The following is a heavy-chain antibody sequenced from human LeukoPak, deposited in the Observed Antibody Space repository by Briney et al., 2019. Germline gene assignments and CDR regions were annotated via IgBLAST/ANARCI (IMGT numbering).Heavy chain of an antibody. CDR1: SGSFSGYY. J-gene: IGHJ4*02. CDR2: INHSGST. Sequence: SETLSLTCAVYSGSFSGYYWSWIRQPPGKGLEWIGEINHSGSTNYNPSLKSRVTISVDTSKNQFSLKLSSVTAADTAVYYCARGVRYCSGGSCYSGPDYWGQGTLVTVSS. D-gene: IGHD2-15*01. CDR3: ARGVRYCSGGSCYSGPDY. V-gene: IGHV4-34*01.